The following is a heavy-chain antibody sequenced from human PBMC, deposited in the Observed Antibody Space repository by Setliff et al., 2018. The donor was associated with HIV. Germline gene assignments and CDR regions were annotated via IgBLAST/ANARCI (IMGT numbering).Heavy chain of an antibody. CDR2: INLSRST. J-gene: IGHJ4*02. CDR3: ARGLSSPFAAGL. V-gene: IGHV4-34*01. CDR1: GASFSGYY. Sequence: SETLSLTCAVYGASFSGYYWSWIRQPPGKGLEWIGEINLSRSTDYNPSLKSRVTLSVDTSKNQFSLRLSSLTSADTAVYYCARGLSSPFAAGLWGQGTLVTVSS. D-gene: IGHD6-13*01.